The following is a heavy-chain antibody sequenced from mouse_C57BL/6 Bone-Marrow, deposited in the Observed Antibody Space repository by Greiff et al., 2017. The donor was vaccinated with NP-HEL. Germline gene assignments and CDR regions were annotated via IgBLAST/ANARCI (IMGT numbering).Heavy chain of an antibody. V-gene: IGHV5-15*01. CDR2: ISNLAYSI. CDR3: ASGLGRAWFAY. J-gene: IGHJ3*01. CDR1: GFTFSDYG. D-gene: IGHD4-1*01. Sequence: EVHLVESGGGLVQPGGSLKLSCAASGFTFSDYGMAWVRQAPRKGPEWVAFISNLAYSIYYADTVTGRFTISRENAKNTLYLEMSSLRSEDTAMYYCASGLGRAWFAYWGQGTLVTVSA.